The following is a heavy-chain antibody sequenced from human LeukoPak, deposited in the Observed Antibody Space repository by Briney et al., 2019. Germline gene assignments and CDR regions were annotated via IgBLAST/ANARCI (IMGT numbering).Heavy chain of an antibody. CDR1: GGSFSGYY. CDR3: ASHSSGWYGVAPDNWFDP. V-gene: IGHV4-34*01. CDR2: INHSGST. Sequence: PSETLSLTCAVYGGSFSGYYWSWIRQPPGKGLEWIGEINHSGSTNYNPSLKSRVTISVDTSKNQFSLKLSSVTAADTAVYYCASHSSGWYGVAPDNWFDPWGQGTLVTVSS. D-gene: IGHD6-19*01. J-gene: IGHJ5*02.